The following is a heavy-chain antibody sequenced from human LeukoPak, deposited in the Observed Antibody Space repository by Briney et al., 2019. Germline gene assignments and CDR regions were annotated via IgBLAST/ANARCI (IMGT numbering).Heavy chain of an antibody. CDR2: ISGSGGST. CDR3: ARGHVPGSTRHWDF. J-gene: IGHJ4*02. CDR1: GFTFSSYA. D-gene: IGHD3-10*01. Sequence: PGGSLRLSXAASGFTFSSYAMSWVRQAPGKGLEWVSAISGSGGSTYYADSVRGGFTISRDNAKNTLYLQMNSLRVEDTAVYFCARGHVPGSTRHWDFWGQGTLVTVSS. V-gene: IGHV3-23*01.